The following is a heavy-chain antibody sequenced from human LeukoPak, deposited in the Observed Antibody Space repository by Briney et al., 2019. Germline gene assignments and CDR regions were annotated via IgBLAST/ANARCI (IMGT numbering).Heavy chain of an antibody. CDR3: ARGGIGSPTVDY. V-gene: IGHV3-74*01. Sequence: GSLRLSCAASGFTFSTYWMHWVRQAPGEGLAWLSRINTDGSTTTYADSVKGRFTISRDNAKNTLYLQVNSLRAEDTAVYYCARGGIGSPTVDYWGQGTLVTLSS. CDR2: INTDGSTT. CDR1: GFTFSTYW. D-gene: IGHD1-26*01. J-gene: IGHJ4*02.